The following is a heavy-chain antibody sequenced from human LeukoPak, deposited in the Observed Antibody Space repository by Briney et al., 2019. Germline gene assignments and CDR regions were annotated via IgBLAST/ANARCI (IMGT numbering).Heavy chain of an antibody. Sequence: GASVKVSCKASGYTFTSYGISWVRQAPGQGLEWMGWISAYNGNTNYAQKLQGRVTMTTDTSTSTAYMELRSLRSDDTAVYYCARGGTYYYGSGSPNWFDPWGQGTLVTVSS. CDR3: ARGGTYYYGSGSPNWFDP. V-gene: IGHV1-18*01. CDR2: ISAYNGNT. CDR1: GYTFTSYG. J-gene: IGHJ5*02. D-gene: IGHD3-10*01.